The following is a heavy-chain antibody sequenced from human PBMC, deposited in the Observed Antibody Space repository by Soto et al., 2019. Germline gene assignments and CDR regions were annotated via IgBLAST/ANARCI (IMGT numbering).Heavy chain of an antibody. CDR2: MYHSGST. CDR1: GDSISTNSYS. V-gene: IGHV4-39*07. Sequence: SETLSLTCTVSGDSISTNSYSWGWIRQPPGQGLEWIGLMYHSGSTHYNPSLKSRVTVSIDTSKNQFSLKVSSVTAADTAVYYCARVPDYWGQGILVTVSS. J-gene: IGHJ4*02. D-gene: IGHD2-2*01. CDR3: ARVPDY.